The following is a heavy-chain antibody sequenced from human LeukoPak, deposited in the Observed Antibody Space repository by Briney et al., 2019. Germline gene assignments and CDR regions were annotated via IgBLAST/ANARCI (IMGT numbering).Heavy chain of an antibody. CDR1: GITFSNAW. V-gene: IGHV3-74*01. CDR3: ARGPNSNWSGLDF. J-gene: IGHJ4*02. CDR2: ISPTGSTT. Sequence: GGSLRLSCVVSGITFSNAWMNWVRQTPGKGLVWVSRISPTGSTTSYADSVKGRFTVSRDNAKNTLYLQVNNLRAEDTAVYYCARGPNSNWSGLDFWGQGTLLTVSS. D-gene: IGHD6-6*01.